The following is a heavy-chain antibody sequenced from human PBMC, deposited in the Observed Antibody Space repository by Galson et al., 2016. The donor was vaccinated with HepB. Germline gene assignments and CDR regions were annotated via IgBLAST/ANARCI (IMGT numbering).Heavy chain of an antibody. CDR1: GFNFKKYG. J-gene: IGHJ6*02. D-gene: IGHD3-10*01. Sequence: SLRLSCAASGFNFKKYGIHWVRQAPGKGLEWVAVAWFDESNRYYGDSVKGRFSISRDKYKNTVYLYMNSLRVEDTALYSCARDSGREDGMDAWGQGTTVTASS. V-gene: IGHV3-33*01. CDR2: AWFDESNR. CDR3: ARDSGREDGMDA.